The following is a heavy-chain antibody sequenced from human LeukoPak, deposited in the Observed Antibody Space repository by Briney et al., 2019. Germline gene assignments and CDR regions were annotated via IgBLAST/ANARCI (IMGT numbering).Heavy chain of an antibody. CDR3: RKWHGTSDV. D-gene: IGHD5-12*01. CDR2: SFSAGPI. J-gene: IGHJ3*01. CDR1: GFILSDSE. V-gene: IGHV3-53*01. Sequence: PGGSLRLSCAGSGFILSDSEMSGVRQAPGKGLEWVSVSFSAGPIYYADSVKGRFTISRDNSNNMFYLQMNSLRVEDTAVYYCRKWHGTSDVWGQGTTVTVSS.